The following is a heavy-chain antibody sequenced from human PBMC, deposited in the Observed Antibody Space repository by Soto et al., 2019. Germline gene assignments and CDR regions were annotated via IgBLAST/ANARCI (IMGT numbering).Heavy chain of an antibody. D-gene: IGHD3-22*01. CDR3: ARSQRLMTMIVVAAHYYGMDV. J-gene: IGHJ6*02. CDR2: ISYDGSNK. Sequence: QVQLVESGGGVVQPGRSLRLSCAASGFTFSSYAMHWVRQAPGKGLEWVAVISYDGSNKYYADSVKGRFTISRDNSKNTLYLQMNSLRAEDTAVYYCARSQRLMTMIVVAAHYYGMDVWGQGTTVTVSS. CDR1: GFTFSSYA. V-gene: IGHV3-30-3*01.